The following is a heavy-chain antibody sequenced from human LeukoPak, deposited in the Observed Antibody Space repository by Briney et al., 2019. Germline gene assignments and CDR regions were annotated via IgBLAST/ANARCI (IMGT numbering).Heavy chain of an antibody. Sequence: GGSLRLSCSASGFTFSTYAMYWVRQGPGKGLEYVSAISSDGGSTYYADSVKGRFTISRDNPKKTLYLQMSSLRAEDTAVYYCARGSGWYRYWGQGTLVTVSS. V-gene: IGHV3-64D*06. CDR1: GFTFSTYA. CDR2: ISSDGGST. D-gene: IGHD6-19*01. CDR3: ARGSGWYRY. J-gene: IGHJ4*02.